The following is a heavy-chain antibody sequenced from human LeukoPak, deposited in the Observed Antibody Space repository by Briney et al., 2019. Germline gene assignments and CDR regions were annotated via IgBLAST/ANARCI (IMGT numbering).Heavy chain of an antibody. CDR1: GFTVSNNY. Sequence: PGGSLRLSCAASGFTVSNNYMSWVRQAPGKGLEWVSITYSDGNTNYAVSVKGRFTISRDTSQNTLSLQMNSLRAEDTAVYYCVRKNQDFTAAFDIWGQGTVVSVSS. CDR3: VRKNQDFTAAFDI. D-gene: IGHD1-14*01. CDR2: TYSDGNT. V-gene: IGHV3-53*01. J-gene: IGHJ3*02.